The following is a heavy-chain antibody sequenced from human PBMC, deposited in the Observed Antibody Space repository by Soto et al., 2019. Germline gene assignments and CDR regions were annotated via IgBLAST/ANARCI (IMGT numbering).Heavy chain of an antibody. CDR3: ARDAVPYCSNGVCYRGYYYFAMDV. D-gene: IGHD2-8*01. V-gene: IGHV1-18*01. CDR1: GSTFPTYC. Sequence: ASVNVSFKSSGSTFPTYCISWARQAPGQGLECVGWISAFTGDTNYARQLQGRVTMTTDTATSTAYMELRSLRSDDTAVYYCARDAVPYCSNGVCYRGYYYFAMDVWGQGTTVTVSS. J-gene: IGHJ6*02. CDR2: ISAFTGDT.